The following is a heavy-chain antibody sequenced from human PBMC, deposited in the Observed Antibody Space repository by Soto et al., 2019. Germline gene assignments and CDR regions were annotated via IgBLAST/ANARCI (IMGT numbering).Heavy chain of an antibody. CDR1: GYTFTSYD. CDR3: ASQAAAGTNWFDP. CDR2: MNPNSGNT. J-gene: IGHJ5*02. D-gene: IGHD6-13*01. Sequence: ASVKVSCTASGYTFTSYDINWVRQATGQGLEWMGWMNPNSGNTGYAQKFQGRVTMTRNTSISTAYMELSSLRSEDTAVYYCASQAAAGTNWFDPWGQGTLVTVSS. V-gene: IGHV1-8*01.